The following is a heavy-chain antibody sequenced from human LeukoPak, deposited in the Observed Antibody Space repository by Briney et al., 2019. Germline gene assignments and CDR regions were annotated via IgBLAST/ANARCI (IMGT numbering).Heavy chain of an antibody. CDR3: ARDDGSGWSQFDY. D-gene: IGHD6-19*01. CDR2: IIPIFGTA. CDR1: GGTFSSYA. V-gene: IGHV1-69*13. J-gene: IGHJ4*02. Sequence: GASVKVSCKASGGTFSSYAISWVRQAPGRGLEWMGGIIPIFGTANYAQKFQGRVTITADESTSTAYMELSSLRSEDTAVYYCARDDGSGWSQFDYWAREPWSPSPQ.